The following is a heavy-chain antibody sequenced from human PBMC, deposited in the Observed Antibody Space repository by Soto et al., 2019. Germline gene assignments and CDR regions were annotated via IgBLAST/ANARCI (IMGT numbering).Heavy chain of an antibody. D-gene: IGHD6-13*01. V-gene: IGHV1-18*04. CDR3: AKDPITAAGYNWFDP. Sequence: GASVKVSCKASGYSFTTNGITWVRQAPGQGLEWMGWISAYNGNIEYAQKFQGRVSMTTDTSTSTAYMELRSLSSDDTAVYFCAKDPITAAGYNWFDPWGQGTLVTVSS. CDR1: GYSFTTNG. J-gene: IGHJ5*02. CDR2: ISAYNGNI.